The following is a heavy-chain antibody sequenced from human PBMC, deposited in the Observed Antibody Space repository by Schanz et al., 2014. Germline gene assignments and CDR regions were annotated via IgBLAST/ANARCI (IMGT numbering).Heavy chain of an antibody. CDR1: GYTFTSYG. CDR3: ARVGRELLLSGYYFDF. J-gene: IGHJ4*02. V-gene: IGHV1-18*04. Sequence: QVQLVQSGGEVKKPGASVKVSCKASGYTFTSYGISWVRQAPGQGLEWMGWISGYNGNTNYAQKLQGRVTMTTDTSPRTAYMDLRSLRSDDTGVYFCARVGRELLLSGYYFDFWGQGTLVTVSS. D-gene: IGHD1-7*01. CDR2: ISGYNGNT.